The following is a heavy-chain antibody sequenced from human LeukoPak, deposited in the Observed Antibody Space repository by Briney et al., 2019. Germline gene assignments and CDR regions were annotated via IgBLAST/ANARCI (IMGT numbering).Heavy chain of an antibody. CDR3: ARPYATYYYYGMDV. CDR2: IIPIFGTA. D-gene: IGHD2-2*01. Sequence: XGIIPIFGTANYAQKSQGRVTITADESTSTAYMELSSLRSEDTAVYYCARPYATYYYYGMDVWGQGTTVTVSS. V-gene: IGHV1-69*01. J-gene: IGHJ6*02.